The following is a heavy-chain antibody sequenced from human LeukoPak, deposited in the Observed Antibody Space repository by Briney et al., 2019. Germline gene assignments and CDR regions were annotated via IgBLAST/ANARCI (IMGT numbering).Heavy chain of an antibody. V-gene: IGHV5-10-1*01. D-gene: IGHD2-15*01. CDR1: GYSFTSYW. Sequence: GESLKISCKGSGYSFTSYWISWVRQMPGKGLEWMGRIDPSDSYTNYSPPFQGHVTISVDKSISTAYLQWCSLKASDTAMYYCARRLQRHFDYWGQGTLVTVSS. J-gene: IGHJ4*02. CDR2: IDPSDSYT. CDR3: ARRLQRHFDY.